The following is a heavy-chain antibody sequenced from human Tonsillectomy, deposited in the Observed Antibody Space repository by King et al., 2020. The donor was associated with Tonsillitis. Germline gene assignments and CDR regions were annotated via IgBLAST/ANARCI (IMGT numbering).Heavy chain of an antibody. CDR2: ISSSSTYM. CDR3: ASAYYDFWSGYYTGAFGM. V-gene: IGHV3-21*01. CDR1: GFTFSSYS. Sequence: VQLVESGGGLVKPGGSLRLSCAASGFTFSSYSMNWVRQAPGKGLEWVSSISSSSTYMYHADSVKGRFTISRDNAKNSLYLQMNSLRAEDTAVYYCASAYYDFWSGYYTGAFGMWGQGTMVTVSS. J-gene: IGHJ3*02. D-gene: IGHD3-3*01.